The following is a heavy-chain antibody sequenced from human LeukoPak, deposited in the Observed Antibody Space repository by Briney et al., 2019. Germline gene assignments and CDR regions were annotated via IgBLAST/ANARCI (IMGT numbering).Heavy chain of an antibody. Sequence: GGSLRLSCAASGFTFSSYSMNWVRQAPGKGLEWVSYISSSSSTIYYADSVKGRFTISRDNAKNSLYLQMNSLRAEDTAVYYCASREDGDYRGQGTLVTVSS. CDR1: GFTFSSYS. V-gene: IGHV3-48*01. J-gene: IGHJ4*02. D-gene: IGHD1-26*01. CDR3: ASREDGDY. CDR2: ISSSSSTI.